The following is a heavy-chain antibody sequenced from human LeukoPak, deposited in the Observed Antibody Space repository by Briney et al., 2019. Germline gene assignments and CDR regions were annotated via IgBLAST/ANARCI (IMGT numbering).Heavy chain of an antibody. V-gene: IGHV4-38-2*01. D-gene: IGHD3-10*01. CDR2: IYHSGST. J-gene: IGHJ4*02. Sequence: SETLSLTCAFSGYSISSEYCWGWIRQPPGKGLEWIGTIYHSGSTYSNPSLKSRVTISVDTSKNQFSLKLSSVTAADTAVYYCARVSSGANSYYFDYWGQGTLVTVSS. CDR1: GYSISSEYC. CDR3: ARVSSGANSYYFDY.